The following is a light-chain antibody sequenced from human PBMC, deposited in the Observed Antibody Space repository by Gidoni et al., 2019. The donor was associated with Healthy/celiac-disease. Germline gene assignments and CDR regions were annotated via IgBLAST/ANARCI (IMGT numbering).Light chain of an antibody. CDR3: QQYDNLLT. CDR1: QDISNY. J-gene: IGKJ3*01. CDR2: DAS. Sequence: IQMSQSSSSLSASVGDTVTITCQASQDISNYLTGYQQQPGEAPKVLTYDASNLETRVPSRFSGSGSGTDFTFTISSLQDEDIATYYCQQYDNLLTFGPGTKVDIK. V-gene: IGKV1-33*01.